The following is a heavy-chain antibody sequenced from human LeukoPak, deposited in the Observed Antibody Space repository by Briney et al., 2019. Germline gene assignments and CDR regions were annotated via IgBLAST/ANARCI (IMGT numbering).Heavy chain of an antibody. V-gene: IGHV1-2*02. Sequence: ASVTVSCKASGYTFTAYCLHWVRQAPGQGLEWMGWIDPNSGGTNYAQKFQGRVTMTRDTSISTAYMELSSLKSDDTAVYYCARVAVRVVVVPTTLLYWGQGTLVTVSS. CDR3: ARVAVRVVVVPTTLLY. D-gene: IGHD2-15*01. CDR2: IDPNSGGT. J-gene: IGHJ4*02. CDR1: GYTFTAYC.